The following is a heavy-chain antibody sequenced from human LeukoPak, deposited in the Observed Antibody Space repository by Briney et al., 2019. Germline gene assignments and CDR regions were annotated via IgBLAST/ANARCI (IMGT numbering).Heavy chain of an antibody. CDR3: ARHAAWSPYDY. CDR1: VGSSSGYY. J-gene: IGHJ4*02. V-gene: IGHV4-59*08. CDR2: IFYSGTT. D-gene: IGHD2-8*02. Sequence: KPSDTRSLTCTVSVGSSSGYYWSWMRQPPGKGLELTGYIFYSGTTNYNPSLKSRFTISVDTSKNQFSLKLSSLTAADTAVYHCARHAAWSPYDYWGQGTLVTVSS.